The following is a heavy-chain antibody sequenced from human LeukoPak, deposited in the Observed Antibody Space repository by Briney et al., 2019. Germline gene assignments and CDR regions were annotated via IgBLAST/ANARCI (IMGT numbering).Heavy chain of an antibody. CDR3: TTRGYMYGFSFDI. V-gene: IGHV3-15*07. CDR1: GFTFSNAW. J-gene: IGHJ3*02. Sequence: GGSLRLSSAASGFTFSNAWMNWVRQAPGKGLEWVGRVKSKIDGGAGTTDYAAPVKGRFTISRDDSKNTLYLQINSLKTEDTAVYYCTTRGYMYGFSFDIWGQGTVVTVSS. CDR2: VKSKIDGGAGTT. D-gene: IGHD5-18*01.